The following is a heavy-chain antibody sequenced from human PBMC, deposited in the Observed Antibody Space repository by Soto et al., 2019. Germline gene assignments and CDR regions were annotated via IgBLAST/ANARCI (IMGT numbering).Heavy chain of an antibody. D-gene: IGHD3-10*01. CDR1: GDSVSSNSAA. Sequence: PSQTLSLTCAISGDSVSSNSAAWNWIRQSPSRGLEWLGRTYYRSKWYNDYAVSVKSRITINPDTSKNQFSLQLNSVTPEDTAVYYCARKTLDYYVSGSYFDYYYGMDVWGQGTTVTVSS. CDR3: ARKTLDYYVSGSYFDYYYGMDV. J-gene: IGHJ6*02. CDR2: TYYRSKWYN. V-gene: IGHV6-1*01.